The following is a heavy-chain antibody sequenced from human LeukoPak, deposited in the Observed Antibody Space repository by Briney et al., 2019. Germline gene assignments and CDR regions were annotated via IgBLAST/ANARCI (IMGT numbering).Heavy chain of an antibody. D-gene: IGHD3-9*01. CDR2: ISYDGINK. CDR3: AKRWDDILSGYDY. J-gene: IGHJ4*02. Sequence: GGSLRLSCAASGFIFSDYAVHWVRQAPGKGLEWVAVISYDGINKYYADFVKGRFTISRDNSKNTLYLQMNSLRAEDTAVYYCAKRWDDILSGYDYWGQGTLVTVSS. CDR1: GFIFSDYA. V-gene: IGHV3-30-3*01.